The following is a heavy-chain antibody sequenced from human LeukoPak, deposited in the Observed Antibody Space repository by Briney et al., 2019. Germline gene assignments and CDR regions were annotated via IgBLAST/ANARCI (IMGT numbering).Heavy chain of an antibody. CDR3: ASCDYYDSSGYIFDY. CDR2: IKQDGSEK. V-gene: IGHV3-7*01. CDR1: GFTFSSYW. Sequence: GGSLRLSCAASGFTFSSYWMSWVRQAPGKGLEWVANIKQDGSEKYYVDSVKGRFTISRDNAKNSLYLQMNSLRAEDTAVYYCASCDYYDSSGYIFDYWGQGTLVTVSS. D-gene: IGHD3-22*01. J-gene: IGHJ4*02.